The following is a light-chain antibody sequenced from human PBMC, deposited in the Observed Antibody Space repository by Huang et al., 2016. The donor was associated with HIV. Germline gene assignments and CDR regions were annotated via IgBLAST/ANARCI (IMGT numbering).Light chain of an antibody. CDR2: KAS. CDR1: QSISSW. Sequence: DIQMTQSPSTLSASVGDRVTITCRASQSISSWLAWYQQRPGKAPKLLIYKASNLESGVPSRVSGSGSGTEFALTISRLQPDDCATYHCQQYNSYPTWTFGQGTKVEIK. V-gene: IGKV1-5*03. J-gene: IGKJ1*01. CDR3: QQYNSYPTWT.